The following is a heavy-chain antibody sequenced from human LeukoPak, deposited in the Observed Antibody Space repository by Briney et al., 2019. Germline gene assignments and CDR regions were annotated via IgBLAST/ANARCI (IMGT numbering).Heavy chain of an antibody. CDR1: GFTFSSYG. V-gene: IGHV3-23*01. Sequence: PGGSLRLSCAASGFTFSSYGMSWVRQALGKGLEWVSAISGSGGSTYYADSVKGRFTISRDNAKNSLYLQMNRLRAEDTAVYYCARSPGTNFFVGSTGFPCDHWGQGTLVTVSS. CDR2: ISGSGGST. D-gene: IGHD2-2*01. J-gene: IGHJ5*02. CDR3: ARSPGTNFFVGSTGFPCDH.